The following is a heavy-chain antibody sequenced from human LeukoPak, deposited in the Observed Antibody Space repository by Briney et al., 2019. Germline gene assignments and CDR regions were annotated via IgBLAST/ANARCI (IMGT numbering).Heavy chain of an antibody. V-gene: IGHV4-31*03. CDR3: VRNFDSYNAFDI. J-gene: IGHJ3*02. CDR2: IYYNGNT. D-gene: IGHD3-10*01. Sequence: PSQTLSLTCTVSGGSISIGGYYWSWIRQHPGKGLEWIGYIYYNGNTYYNPSLKSRLTISGDMSENQFSLKLTSVTAADTAVYFCVRNFDSYNAFDIWGQGTMVTVSS. CDR1: GGSISIGGYY.